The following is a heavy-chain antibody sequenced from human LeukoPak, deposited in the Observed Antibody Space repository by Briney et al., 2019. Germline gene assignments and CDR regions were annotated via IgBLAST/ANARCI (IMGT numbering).Heavy chain of an antibody. V-gene: IGHV4-38-2*02. J-gene: IGHJ2*01. CDR1: GYSISSGYY. CDR3: ARVADGDYVYGRGILHWYFDL. D-gene: IGHD4-17*01. CDR2: IYHSGST. Sequence: SETLSLTCTVSGYSISSGYYWGWIRQPPGKGLEWIGSIYHSGSTNYNPSLKSRVTISVDTSKNQFSLKLSSVTAADTAVYYCARVADGDYVYGRGILHWYFDLWGRGTLVTVSS.